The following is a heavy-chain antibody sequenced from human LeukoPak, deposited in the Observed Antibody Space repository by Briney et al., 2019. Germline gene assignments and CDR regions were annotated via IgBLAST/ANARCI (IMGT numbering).Heavy chain of an antibody. CDR1: GFTFSNYR. CDR3: AKRGVERVGDYHYYYYLDV. CDR2: ISSSSSSI. J-gene: IGHJ6*03. V-gene: IGHV3-48*01. D-gene: IGHD1-1*01. Sequence: GGSLRLSCVASGFTFSNYRMNWVRQAPGKGLEWVSHISSSSSSIFYADPVKGRFTISRDNVKKSLYMQMKRLRAEDTALYYCAKRGVERVGDYHYYYYLDVWGKGTTVTVSS.